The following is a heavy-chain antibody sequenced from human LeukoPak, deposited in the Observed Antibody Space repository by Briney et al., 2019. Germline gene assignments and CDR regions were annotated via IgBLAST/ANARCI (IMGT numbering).Heavy chain of an antibody. CDR2: TSSSTI. J-gene: IGHJ6*03. Sequence: PGVSLTLSCAASGFTFSSYSMNWVRQAPGKGLEWVSYTSSSTIYYADSVKRRFTISRDNAKNSLYLQMNSLRAEAPAVYYCARERWLRYYMDVWGKGTTVTVSS. V-gene: IGHV3-48*01. CDR1: GFTFSSYS. D-gene: IGHD5-12*01. CDR3: ARERWLRYYMDV.